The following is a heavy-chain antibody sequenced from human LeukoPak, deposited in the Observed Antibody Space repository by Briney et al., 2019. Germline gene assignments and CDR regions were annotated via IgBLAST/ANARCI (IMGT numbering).Heavy chain of an antibody. CDR3: AKDYGSGSPYFDY. V-gene: IGHV3-30*18. CDR1: GFTFSSYG. J-gene: IGHJ4*02. CDR2: ISYDGSNK. D-gene: IGHD3-10*01. Sequence: GGSLRLSCAASGFTFSSYGMHWVRQAPGKGLEWVAVISYDGSNKYYADSVKGRFTISRDNSKNTLYLRMNSLRAEDTAVYYCAKDYGSGSPYFDYWGQGTLVTVSS.